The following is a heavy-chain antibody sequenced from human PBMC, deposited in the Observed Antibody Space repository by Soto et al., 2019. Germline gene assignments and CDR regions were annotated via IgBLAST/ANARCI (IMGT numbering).Heavy chain of an antibody. Sequence: ASVKVSCKASGYSFTDYHIHWVRQAPGQGLEWLGRINPKSGGTSTAQKFQGWVTMTTDTSISTASMELTRLTSDDTAIYYCARGDSTDCSNGVCSFFYNHDMDVWGRGTTVTVSS. CDR3: ARGDSTDCSNGVCSFFYNHDMDV. V-gene: IGHV1-2*04. CDR2: INPKSGGT. CDR1: GYSFTDYH. D-gene: IGHD2-8*01. J-gene: IGHJ6*02.